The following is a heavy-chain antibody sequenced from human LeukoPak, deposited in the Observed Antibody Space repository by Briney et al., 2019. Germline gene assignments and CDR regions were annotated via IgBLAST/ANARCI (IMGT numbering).Heavy chain of an antibody. CDR1: GGTFSSYA. V-gene: IGHV1-69*05. CDR3: ASKQDTAMVRYYYYYYMDA. CDR2: IIPIFGTA. D-gene: IGHD5-18*01. Sequence: SVKVSCKASGGTFSSYAISWVRQAPGQGLEWMGGIIPIFGTANYAQKFQGRVTITTDESTSTAYMELSSLRSEDTAVYYCASKQDTAMVRYYYYYYMDAWGKGTTVTVSS. J-gene: IGHJ6*03.